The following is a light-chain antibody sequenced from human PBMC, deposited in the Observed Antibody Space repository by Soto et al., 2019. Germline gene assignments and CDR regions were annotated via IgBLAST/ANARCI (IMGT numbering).Light chain of an antibody. V-gene: IGKV1-5*03. J-gene: IGKJ1*01. CDR1: QTISSW. CDR3: QHYNSYSEA. CDR2: KAS. Sequence: QLIPSPSPPAGTVGGKGPITCRASQTISSWLAWYQQKPGKAPKLLIYKASTLKSGVPSRFSGSGSGTEFTLTISSLQPDDFATYYCQHYNSYSEAFGQGTKVDI.